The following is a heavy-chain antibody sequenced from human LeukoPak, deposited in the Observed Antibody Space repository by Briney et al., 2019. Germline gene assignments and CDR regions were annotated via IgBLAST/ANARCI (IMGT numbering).Heavy chain of an antibody. V-gene: IGHV3-7*01. CDR3: ARDRLWFGELLSHYFDY. D-gene: IGHD3-10*01. J-gene: IGHJ4*02. Sequence: GGSLRLSCAASEFTFSSYWMSWVRQAPGKGLEWVANIKQDGSEKYYVDSVKGRFTISRDNAKNSVYLQMNSLRAEDTAVYYCARDRLWFGELLSHYFDYWGQGTLVTVSS. CDR1: EFTFSSYW. CDR2: IKQDGSEK.